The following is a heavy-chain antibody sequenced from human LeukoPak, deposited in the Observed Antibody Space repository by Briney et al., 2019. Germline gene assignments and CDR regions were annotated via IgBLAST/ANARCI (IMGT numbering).Heavy chain of an antibody. D-gene: IGHD3-10*01. CDR3: ARVGFTMVRGVILRGYYFDY. CDR2: ISAYNGNT. CDR1: GYTFTSYG. J-gene: IGHJ4*02. V-gene: IGHV1-18*01. Sequence: ASVKVSCKTSGYTFTSYGISWVRQAPGRGLEWMGWISAYNGNTNYAQKLQGRVTMTTDTSTSTAYMELRSLRSDDTAVYYCARVGFTMVRGVILRGYYFDYWGQGTLVTVSS.